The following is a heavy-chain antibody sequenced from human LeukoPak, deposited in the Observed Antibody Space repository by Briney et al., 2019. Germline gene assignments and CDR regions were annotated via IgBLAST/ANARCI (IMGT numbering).Heavy chain of an antibody. Sequence: ASVKVSCKASGYTFTDYYMHWVRQAPGQGLGWMAWINPNSGGTNSAQKFQGRVTMTRDTSISTAYLELSRLRSDDTAVYYCARVGFCSGGTCPYYFDQWGQGTLVTVSS. D-gene: IGHD2-15*01. J-gene: IGHJ4*02. CDR3: ARVGFCSGGTCPYYFDQ. V-gene: IGHV1-2*02. CDR2: INPNSGGT. CDR1: GYTFTDYY.